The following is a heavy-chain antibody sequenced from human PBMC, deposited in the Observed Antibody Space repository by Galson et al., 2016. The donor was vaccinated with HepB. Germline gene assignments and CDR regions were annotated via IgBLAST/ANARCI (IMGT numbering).Heavy chain of an antibody. CDR2: ISSTGKYI. V-gene: IGHV3-21*06. CDR1: GFMFSDFS. Sequence: LRLSCAASGFMFSDFSMNWVRQAPGKGLEWVSMISSTGKYIYYADSVKGRFTISRDNAKNSLFLQMTSLRAEDTAVYYCARVGQELLIGGRQHDGMDVWGQGALVTVSS. D-gene: IGHD6-6*01. CDR3: ARVGQELLIGGRQHDGMDV. J-gene: IGHJ1*01.